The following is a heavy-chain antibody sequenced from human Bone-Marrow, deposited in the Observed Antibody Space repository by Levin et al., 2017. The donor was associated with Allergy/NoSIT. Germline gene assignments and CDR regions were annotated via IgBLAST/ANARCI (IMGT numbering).Heavy chain of an antibody. V-gene: IGHV3-33*01. CDR2: IWYDGSNK. Sequence: QAGGSLRLSCAASGFTFSSYGMHWVRQAPGKGLEWVAVIWYDGSNKYYADSVKGRFTISRDNSKNTLYLQMNSLRAEDTAVYYCARDLFPYYYGSGSYYPHGMDVWGQGTTVTVSS. D-gene: IGHD3-10*01. CDR3: ARDLFPYYYGSGSYYPHGMDV. CDR1: GFTFSSYG. J-gene: IGHJ6*02.